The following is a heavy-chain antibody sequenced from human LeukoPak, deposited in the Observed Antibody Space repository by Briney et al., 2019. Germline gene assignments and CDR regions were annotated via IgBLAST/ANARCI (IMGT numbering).Heavy chain of an antibody. CDR1: GFTFSSYT. CDR2: INSNGGST. V-gene: IGHV3-64*01. J-gene: IGHJ5*02. CDR3: ARGLAGGFDP. D-gene: IGHD3-3*02. Sequence: GGSLRLSCVASGFTFSSYTMHWVRQTPGKGLEYVSGINSNGGSTHYANSVKGRFTISRDNSKHTLYLQMGSLRTEDMAVYYCARGLAGGFDPWGQGTLVTVSS.